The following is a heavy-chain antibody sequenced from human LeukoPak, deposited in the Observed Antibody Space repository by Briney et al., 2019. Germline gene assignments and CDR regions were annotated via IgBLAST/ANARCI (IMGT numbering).Heavy chain of an antibody. D-gene: IGHD3-10*01. V-gene: IGHV3-23*01. Sequence: PGGSLRLSCAASGFTFSSYSMNWVRQAPGKGLEWVSAISGSGGSTYYADSVKGRFTISRDNSKNTLYLQMNSLRAEDTAVYYCAKEMVRGVKSFDYWGQGTLVTVSS. CDR2: ISGSGGST. CDR3: AKEMVRGVKSFDY. CDR1: GFTFSSYS. J-gene: IGHJ4*02.